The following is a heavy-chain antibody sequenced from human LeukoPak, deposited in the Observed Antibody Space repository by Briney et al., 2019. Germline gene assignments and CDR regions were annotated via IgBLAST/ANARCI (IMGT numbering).Heavy chain of an antibody. CDR2: ISISGGTT. J-gene: IGHJ4*02. CDR3: ANPSYY. CDR1: GFAFSNHA. V-gene: IGHV3-23*01. Sequence: GGSLRLSCTASGFAFSNHAMSWVRQAPGKGLEWVSSISISGGTTYYADSVKGRFTISRENSKSTLYLQMNSLRAEDTAVYYCANPSYYWGQGTLVTVSS.